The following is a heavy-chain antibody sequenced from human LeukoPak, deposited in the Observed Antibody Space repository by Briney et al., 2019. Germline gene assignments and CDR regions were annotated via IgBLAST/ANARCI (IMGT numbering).Heavy chain of an antibody. Sequence: PSETLSLTFTVSGGSITNYYWSWIRQPPGKGLEWIGYIYYSGSTNYNPSLKSRVTISLDTSKSQFSLKLSPVTAADTAVYYCARDGGIAAHDYYFYMDVWGKGTTVTVSS. CDR2: IYYSGST. D-gene: IGHD6-6*01. CDR3: ARDGGIAAHDYYFYMDV. J-gene: IGHJ6*03. CDR1: GGSITNYY. V-gene: IGHV4-59*01.